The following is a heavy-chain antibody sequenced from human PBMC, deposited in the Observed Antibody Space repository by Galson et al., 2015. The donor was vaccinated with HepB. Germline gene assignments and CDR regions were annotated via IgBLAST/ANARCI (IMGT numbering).Heavy chain of an antibody. CDR3: ARDQAYSSGWYETNFDY. J-gene: IGHJ4*02. D-gene: IGHD6-19*01. CDR2: ISSSSSTI. V-gene: IGHV3-48*04. CDR1: GFTFSSYS. Sequence: SLRLSCAAFGFTFSSYSMNWVRQAPGKGLEWVSYISSSSSTIYYADSVKGRFTISRDNAKNSLYLQMNSLRAEDTAVYYCARDQAYSSGWYETNFDYWGQGTLVTVSS.